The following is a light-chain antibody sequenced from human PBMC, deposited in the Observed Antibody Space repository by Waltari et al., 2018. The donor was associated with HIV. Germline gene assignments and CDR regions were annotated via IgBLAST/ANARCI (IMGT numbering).Light chain of an antibody. CDR2: RNS. J-gene: IGLJ3*02. Sequence: QSVLTQPPSAYGTPGQRVTISCYGSTSNIRSNHVYVYWYKQLPGMAPKLLIYRNSQRPSAVPDRFSASKSGTSASLAISGLRPEDEADYYCATWDDNLSGRVFGGGTKLTVL. V-gene: IGLV1-47*01. CDR3: ATWDDNLSGRV. CDR1: TSNIRSNHVY.